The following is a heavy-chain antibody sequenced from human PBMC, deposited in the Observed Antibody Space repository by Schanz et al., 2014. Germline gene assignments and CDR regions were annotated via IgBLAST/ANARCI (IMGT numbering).Heavy chain of an antibody. CDR2: IWYDGNNK. CDR3: AKDPHRDYGGKPQAFDI. V-gene: IGHV3-33*06. J-gene: IGHJ4*02. D-gene: IGHD4-17*01. Sequence: QVQLVESGGGVVQPGRSLRLSCAASGFTFDPYAMHWLRQSPGKGLEWVAVIWYDGNNKYYADSVKGRFTISRDNSKNTLYLQMNSLRAEDTALYYCAKDPHRDYGGKPQAFDIWGQGTQVTVSS. CDR1: GFTFDPYA.